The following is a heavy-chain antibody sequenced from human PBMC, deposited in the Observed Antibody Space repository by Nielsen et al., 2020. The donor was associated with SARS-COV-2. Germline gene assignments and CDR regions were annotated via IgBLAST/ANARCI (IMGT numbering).Heavy chain of an antibody. CDR2: IYYSGST. D-gene: IGHD1-26*01. J-gene: IGHJ3*02. V-gene: IGHV4-31*03. CDR1: GGSISSGGYY. CDR3: GAGGSYPDAFDI. Sequence: SETLSLTCTVSGGSISSGGYYWSWIRQHPGKGLEWIGYIYYSGSTYYNPSLKSRVTISVDTSKNQFSLKLSSVTAADTAVYYCGAGGSYPDAFDIWGQGTMVTVSS.